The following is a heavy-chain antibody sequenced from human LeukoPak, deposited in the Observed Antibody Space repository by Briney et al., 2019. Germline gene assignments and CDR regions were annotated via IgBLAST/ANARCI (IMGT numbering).Heavy chain of an antibody. CDR2: IWYDGSNK. J-gene: IGHJ4*02. Sequence: GGSLRLSCAASGFTFSSYGMHWVRQAPGKGLEWVAVIWYDGSNKYYADSVKGRFTISRDNSKNTLYLQMNSLRAEDTAVYYCARLSPTGFPEDYWGQGTLVTVSS. CDR3: ARLSPTGFPEDY. V-gene: IGHV3-33*01. CDR1: GFTFSSYG. D-gene: IGHD3-9*01.